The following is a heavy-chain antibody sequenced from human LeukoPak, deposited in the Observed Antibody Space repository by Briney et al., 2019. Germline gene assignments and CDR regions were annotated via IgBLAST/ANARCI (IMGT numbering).Heavy chain of an antibody. Sequence: SETLSLTCAVSGGSISRTNWWSWVRQSPGQGLEWIGEISLSGRTNYNPSLQSRVTMSLDESKNQLSLDLASVTAADTAVYYCSRESGAFSPFGYWGQGTLVTVHS. CDR1: GGSISRTNW. D-gene: IGHD1-26*01. CDR3: SRESGAFSPFGY. CDR2: ISLSGRT. J-gene: IGHJ4*02. V-gene: IGHV4-4*02.